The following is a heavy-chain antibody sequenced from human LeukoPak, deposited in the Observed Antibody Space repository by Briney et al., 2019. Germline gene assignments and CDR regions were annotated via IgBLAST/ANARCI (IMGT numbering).Heavy chain of an antibody. CDR3: ARDRFRDLYAGSMRRYYYYYMDV. CDR1: GGSISSSSHY. Sequence: SETLSLTCGVSGGSISSSSHYWSWIRQPAGKGLEWIGRIYTSGSTNYNPSLKSRVTISVDTSKNQFSLKLNSVTAADTAIYYCARDRFRDLYAGSMRRYYYYYMDVWGKGTTVTISS. J-gene: IGHJ6*03. V-gene: IGHV4-61*02. D-gene: IGHD4-23*01. CDR2: IYTSGST.